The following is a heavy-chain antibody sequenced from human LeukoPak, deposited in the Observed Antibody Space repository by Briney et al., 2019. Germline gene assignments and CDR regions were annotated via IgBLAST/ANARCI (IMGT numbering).Heavy chain of an antibody. Sequence: ASVKVSCKTSGYAVANYGISWVRQAPGEGREWLGWIDAKNGETNYAQKVRVRVTMTTDTPTTTAYMELRSLRSDDTAVYYCAREPDGDNDFDYWGQGTLVTVSS. CDR1: GYAVANYG. CDR3: AREPDGDNDFDY. D-gene: IGHD4-17*01. CDR2: IDAKNGET. J-gene: IGHJ4*02. V-gene: IGHV1-18*01.